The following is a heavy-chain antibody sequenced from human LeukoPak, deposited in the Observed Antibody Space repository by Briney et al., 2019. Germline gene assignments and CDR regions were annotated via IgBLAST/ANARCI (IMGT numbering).Heavy chain of an antibody. CDR1: GGTFSSYA. Sequence: ASVKVSCKASGGTFSSYAIHWVRQAPGQGLEWMGGTIRIFSTTNYAQKFQGRVTISADESTSTAYMELSSLRSEDTAVYYCATRSNQHCSGGSCYLPFDYWGQGTLVTVSS. D-gene: IGHD2-15*01. V-gene: IGHV1-69*13. CDR2: TIRIFSTT. J-gene: IGHJ4*02. CDR3: ATRSNQHCSGGSCYLPFDY.